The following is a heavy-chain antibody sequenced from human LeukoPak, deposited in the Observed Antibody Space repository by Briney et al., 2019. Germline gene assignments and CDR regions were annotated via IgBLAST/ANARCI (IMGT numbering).Heavy chain of an antibody. CDR2: IKQDGSVK. V-gene: IGHV3-7*01. D-gene: IGHD3-16*01. Sequence: GRSLRLSCAASGLPLSLYWMNWVRQAPGKGLEWVANIKQDGSVKHYVDSVKGRFTISRDNAKNSLFLQMDSLTAEDTAMYFCASHPYHDNNAYLNHWGQGTLVTVSS. CDR1: GLPLSLYW. J-gene: IGHJ4*02. CDR3: ASHPYHDNNAYLNH.